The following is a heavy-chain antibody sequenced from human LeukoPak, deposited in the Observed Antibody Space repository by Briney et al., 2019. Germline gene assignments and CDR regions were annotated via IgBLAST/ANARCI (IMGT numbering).Heavy chain of an antibody. CDR1: GFTVSSNY. Sequence: GGSLRLSCAASGFTVSSNYVRWVRQAPGKGLEGVSVIFSGGTTYYSDSLKGRFTISRHNSENTLYLQMNSLRGEATAVYYCARGVLGYSYGFDYWGQGTLVTVSS. J-gene: IGHJ4*02. D-gene: IGHD5-18*01. CDR2: IFSGGTT. CDR3: ARGVLGYSYGFDY. V-gene: IGHV3-53*04.